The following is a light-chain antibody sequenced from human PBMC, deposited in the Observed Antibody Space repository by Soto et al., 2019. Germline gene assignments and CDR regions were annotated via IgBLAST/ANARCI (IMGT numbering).Light chain of an antibody. CDR2: GAS. Sequence: EIELTQSPGTLSLSAGERATLSCRASQSVSSSYLAWYQQKPGQAPRLLIYGASSRATGIPDRFSGSWSGRDFNLTISRLETEDFAVYYCPHYGSSSWTFGQGTKVEIK. V-gene: IGKV3-20*01. CDR3: PHYGSSSWT. CDR1: QSVSSSY. J-gene: IGKJ1*01.